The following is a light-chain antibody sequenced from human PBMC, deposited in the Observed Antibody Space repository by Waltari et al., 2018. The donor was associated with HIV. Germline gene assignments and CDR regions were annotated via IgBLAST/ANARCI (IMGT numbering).Light chain of an antibody. Sequence: DIQMTQSPSSLSASVGDRVTITCQASQDISNYLNWYQQKPGKAPKPLIYDASNLETGVPSRFSGSGSGTDFTVTISSLQPEDIATYYCQQYDNLPRTFGQGTRLEIK. CDR1: QDISNY. V-gene: IGKV1-33*01. CDR3: QQYDNLPRT. CDR2: DAS. J-gene: IGKJ5*01.